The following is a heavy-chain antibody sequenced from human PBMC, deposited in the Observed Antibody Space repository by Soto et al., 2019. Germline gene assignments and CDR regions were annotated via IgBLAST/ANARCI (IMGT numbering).Heavy chain of an antibody. CDR3: ARESGGATATLDYYYFYMDV. D-gene: IGHD5-12*01. CDR1: GDTFTDYY. J-gene: IGHJ6*03. V-gene: IGHV1-2*04. CDR2: INTNSGVT. Sequence: QVQLVQSGAEVKKPGASVTVSCRSSGDTFTDYYMHWVRQAPGQGLEWMGWINTNSGVTKYAQKFQGWVNMTRDTSIRTVYMQLSRLRSDDTAVYYCARESGGATATLDYYYFYMDVWGTGTTVTVSS.